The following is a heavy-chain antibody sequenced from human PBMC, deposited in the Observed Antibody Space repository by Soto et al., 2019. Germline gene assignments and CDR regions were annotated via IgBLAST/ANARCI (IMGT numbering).Heavy chain of an antibody. Sequence: QVQLVESGGGVVQPGRSLRLSCAASGFTFSSYGMHWVRQAPGKGLEWVAVIWYDGSNKYCADSVKGRFTISGDNAKNTVYVQMRSLRAGDTAVYYCAGEKVMVAATLREYFDYWGQGSLVTVSS. CDR3: AGEKVMVAATLREYFDY. CDR1: GFTFSSYG. CDR2: IWYDGSNK. V-gene: IGHV3-33*01. J-gene: IGHJ4*02. D-gene: IGHD2-15*01.